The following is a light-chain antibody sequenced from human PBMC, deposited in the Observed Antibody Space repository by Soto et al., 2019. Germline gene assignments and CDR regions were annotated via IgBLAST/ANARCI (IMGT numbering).Light chain of an antibody. V-gene: IGKV3-20*01. CDR1: QGLTSNF. CDR3: QQYVTAPRT. J-gene: IGKJ1*01. Sequence: EIVLTQSPGTLSLSPGERATLSCRASQGLTSNFLAWYQQKPGQAPSLLIYGASNRATGAPDRFSGGGSGTDFTLTISRLEPEDFAVYFCQQYVTAPRTFGQGTKVDIK. CDR2: GAS.